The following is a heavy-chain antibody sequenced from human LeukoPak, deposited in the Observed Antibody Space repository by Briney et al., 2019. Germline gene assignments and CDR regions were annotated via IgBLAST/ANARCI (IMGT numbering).Heavy chain of an antibody. V-gene: IGHV3-9*01. CDR1: GFTFDDYA. J-gene: IGHJ4*02. CDR2: ISWNSGSI. Sequence: PGRSLRLSCAASGFTFDDYAMHWVRQAPGKGLEWVSGISWNSGSIDYADSVKGRFTISRDNAKNSLYLQMNSLRAEDTALYYCAKDRRGGYSYGSGFVYWGQGTLVTVSS. D-gene: IGHD5-18*01. CDR3: AKDRRGGYSYGSGFVY.